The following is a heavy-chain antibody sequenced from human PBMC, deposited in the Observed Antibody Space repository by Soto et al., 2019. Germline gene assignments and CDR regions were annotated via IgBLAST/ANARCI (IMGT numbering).Heavy chain of an antibody. Sequence: QVQLQQWGAGLVKPSETLSLTCGVDGGSFSEAYCSLISHPPGTGLEWIGEINHSGHTKYNPSLKSRVTISVDTSKNQFSLKLRSVTPEDTSVDYSARGRRELGYWGQVTLVTGSS. CDR2: INHSGHT. CDR3: ARGRRELGY. J-gene: IGHJ4*02. CDR1: GGSFSEAY. V-gene: IGHV4-34*01. D-gene: IGHD3-10*01.